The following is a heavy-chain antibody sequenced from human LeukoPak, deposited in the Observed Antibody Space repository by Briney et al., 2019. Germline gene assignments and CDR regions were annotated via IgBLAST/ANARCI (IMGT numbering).Heavy chain of an antibody. CDR2: IHPSTGSP. V-gene: IGHV7-4-1*02. CDR1: GYTFTSYA. Sequence: ASVKVSCKASGYTFTSYAMNWVRQAPGQGLEWMGWIHPSTGSPTYAQGFTGRFVFSLDTSVSTTYLQIRSLKAEDTAVYYCARAFQSLGGLSLPDFWGQGTLVTVSS. J-gene: IGHJ4*02. D-gene: IGHD3-16*02. CDR3: ARAFQSLGGLSLPDF.